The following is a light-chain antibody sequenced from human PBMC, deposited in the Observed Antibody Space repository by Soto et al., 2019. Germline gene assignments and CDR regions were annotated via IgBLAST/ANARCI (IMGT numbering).Light chain of an antibody. J-gene: IGKJ5*01. Sequence: EIVLTQSPATLSLSPGERATLSCRASQSVSSYLDWYQQKPGQAPRLLIYDASNRATGIPARFSGSGSGTDFNLTIISLEPEYFAVYCCQQRSNWPPPITCGQGTRLEIK. CDR3: QQRSNWPPPIT. CDR1: QSVSSY. CDR2: DAS. V-gene: IGKV3-11*01.